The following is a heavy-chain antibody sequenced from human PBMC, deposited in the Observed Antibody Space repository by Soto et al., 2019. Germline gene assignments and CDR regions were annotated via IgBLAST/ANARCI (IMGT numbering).Heavy chain of an antibody. V-gene: IGHV3-23*01. CDR1: GFTFSSYA. CDR3: ANSRGSSTVTTGQWLVPFDY. Sequence: EVQLLESGGGLVQPGGSLRLSCAASGFTFSSYAMSWVRQAPGKGLEWVSAISGSGGSTYYADSVKGRFTISRDNSKNTLYLQMNSLRAEDTAVYYCANSRGSSTVTTGQWLVPFDYWGQGTLVTVSS. D-gene: IGHD4-17*01. CDR2: ISGSGGST. J-gene: IGHJ4*02.